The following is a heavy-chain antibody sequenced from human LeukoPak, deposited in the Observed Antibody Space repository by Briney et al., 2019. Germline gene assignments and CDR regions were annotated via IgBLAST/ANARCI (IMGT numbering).Heavy chain of an antibody. Sequence: GGSLRLSCAASGFTFSSYAMHWVRQAPGKGLEWVAVISYDGSNKYYADSVKGRFTISRDNSKNTLYLQMNSLRAEDTAVYYCARQGNNWNYWYDYWGQGTLVTVSS. CDR1: GFTFSSYA. J-gene: IGHJ4*02. CDR3: ARQGNNWNYWYDY. CDR2: ISYDGSNK. V-gene: IGHV3-30*04. D-gene: IGHD1-7*01.